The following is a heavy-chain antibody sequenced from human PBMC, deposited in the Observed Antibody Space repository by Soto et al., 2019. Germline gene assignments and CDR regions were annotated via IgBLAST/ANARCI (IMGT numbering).Heavy chain of an antibody. D-gene: IGHD3-16*01. CDR2: IKQDGSEK. CDR3: ARESPQGGYYYSGMDV. Sequence: GGSLRLSCGASGFTFSSYWMSWVRQAPGKGLEWVANIKQDGSEKYYVDSVKGRLTISRDNAKNSLYLQMNSLRAEDTAVYYCARESPQGGYYYSGMDVWGQGTTVTVS. J-gene: IGHJ6*02. V-gene: IGHV3-7*03. CDR1: GFTFSSYW.